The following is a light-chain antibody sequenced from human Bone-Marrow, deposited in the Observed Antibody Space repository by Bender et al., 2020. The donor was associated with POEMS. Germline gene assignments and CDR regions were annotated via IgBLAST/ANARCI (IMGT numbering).Light chain of an antibody. CDR2: DVT. CDR3: SSHAGGRNDVL. Sequence: QSALTQPASVSGSPGQSITISCTGTSSDVGGYNFVSWYQQHPGKAPKVLISDVTNRPSGVSDRFSGSKSGNTASLTISGLQSEDEADYYCSSHAGGRNDVLFGGGTKLTVL. V-gene: IGLV2-14*03. CDR1: SSDVGGYNF. J-gene: IGLJ2*01.